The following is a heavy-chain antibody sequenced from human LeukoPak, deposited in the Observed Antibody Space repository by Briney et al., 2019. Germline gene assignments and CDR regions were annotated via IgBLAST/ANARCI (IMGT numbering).Heavy chain of an antibody. CDR1: GGSISSSSYY. CDR2: IYYSGST. D-gene: IGHD6-19*01. J-gene: IGHJ4*02. V-gene: IGHV4-39*07. Sequence: SETLSLTCTVSGGSISSSSYYWGWIRQPPGKGLEWIGSIYYSGSTYYNPSLKSRVTISVDTSKNQFSLKLSSVTAADTAVYYCARVSSGWRRGYYFDYWGQGTLVTVSS. CDR3: ARVSSGWRRGYYFDY.